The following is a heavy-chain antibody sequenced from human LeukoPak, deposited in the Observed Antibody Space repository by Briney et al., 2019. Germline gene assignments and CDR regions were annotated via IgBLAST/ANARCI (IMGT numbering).Heavy chain of an antibody. CDR3: ARVGSSGWPRVDY. D-gene: IGHD6-19*01. V-gene: IGHV4-38-2*02. J-gene: IGHJ4*02. Sequence: SETPSLTCTVSGYSISSGYYWGWIRQPPGKGLEWIGSIYHSGSTYYNPSLKSRVTISVDTSKNQFSLKLSSVTAADTAVYYCARVGSSGWPRVDYWGQGTLVTVSS. CDR1: GYSISSGYY. CDR2: IYHSGST.